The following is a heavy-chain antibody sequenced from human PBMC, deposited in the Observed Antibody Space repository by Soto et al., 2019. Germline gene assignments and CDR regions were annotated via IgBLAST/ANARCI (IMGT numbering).Heavy chain of an antibody. CDR3: ARGRKQQLVYYYYGMDV. J-gene: IGHJ6*02. CDR1: GYTFTSYD. V-gene: IGHV1-8*01. Sequence: GASVKVSCEASGYTFTSYDINWVLQATGQGLEWMGWMNPNSGNTGYAQKFQGRVTMTRNTSISTAYMELSSLRSEDTAVYYCARGRKQQLVYYYYGMDVWGQGTTVTVSS. CDR2: MNPNSGNT. D-gene: IGHD6-13*01.